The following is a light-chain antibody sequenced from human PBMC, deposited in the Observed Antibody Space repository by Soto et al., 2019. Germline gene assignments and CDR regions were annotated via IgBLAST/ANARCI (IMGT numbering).Light chain of an antibody. CDR2: DAS. V-gene: IGKV3-11*01. CDR3: QQRSNWAT. Sequence: EIVLTPSPATLSLSPGERATLSCRASQSVSSYLAWYQQKPGQAPRLLIYDASNRATGIPARFSGSGSGTDFTLIISKVEPEDFAVYYCQQRSNWATFGPGTKVDIK. J-gene: IGKJ3*01. CDR1: QSVSSY.